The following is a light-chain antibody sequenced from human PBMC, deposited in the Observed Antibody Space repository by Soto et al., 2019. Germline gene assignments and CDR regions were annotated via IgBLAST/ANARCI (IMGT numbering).Light chain of an antibody. V-gene: IGKV1-39*01. CDR3: QQYFTTPL. CDR1: QSISTY. Sequence: DIQMTQSPSSLSASVGDRDTITCRASQSISTYVNWYQQKPGKAPKLLIYAASSLRSGAPSRFSGGGSGTDFTLTISSLQSEDVAIYYCQQYFTTPLFGQGTRLEIK. CDR2: AAS. J-gene: IGKJ5*01.